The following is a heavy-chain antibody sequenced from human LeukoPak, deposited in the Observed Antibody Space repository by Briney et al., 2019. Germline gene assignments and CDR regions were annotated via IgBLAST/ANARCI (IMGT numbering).Heavy chain of an antibody. D-gene: IGHD1-26*01. J-gene: IGHJ4*02. CDR1: GFTFGLYS. CDR2: ISSSSSYI. Sequence: GGPLRLPCAASGFTFGLYSMTWVRQAPGKGLEWVSSISSSSSYIYYADSVKGRFTISRDNAKNSLYLQMNSLRAEDTAVYYCARDLSGSGYVGRYWGQGTLVTVSS. CDR3: ARDLSGSGYVGRY. V-gene: IGHV3-21*01.